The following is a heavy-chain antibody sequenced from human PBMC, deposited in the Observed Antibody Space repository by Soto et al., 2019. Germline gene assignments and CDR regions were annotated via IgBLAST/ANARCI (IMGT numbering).Heavy chain of an antibody. CDR3: ARSSGGNFGIIIEGSNWFDP. J-gene: IGHJ5*02. V-gene: IGHV1-46*01. Sequence: QVQLVQSGAEVKKPGASVKVSCKAPGDTFTSYYLNWVRQAPGQGLEWMGVINPNGGSKKYAQKFQGRITMSRETSRSTFYMELRSLRSEYTAVYYCARSSGGNFGIIIEGSNWFDPWGQGTLVTVSS. CDR1: GDTFTSYY. D-gene: IGHD3-3*01. CDR2: INPNGGSK.